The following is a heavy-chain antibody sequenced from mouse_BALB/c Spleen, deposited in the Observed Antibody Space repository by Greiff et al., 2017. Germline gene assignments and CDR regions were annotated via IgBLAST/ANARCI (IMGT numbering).Heavy chain of an antibody. CDR1: GYTFTSYW. Sequence: LQQPGAELVKPGASVKLSCKASGYTFTSYWMHWVKQRHGQGLEWIGNIYPGSGSTNYDEKFKSKGTLTVDTSSSTAYMHLSSLTSEDSAVYYCTRWAYGNYYFDYWGQGTTLTVSS. CDR2: IYPGSGST. D-gene: IGHD2-1*01. V-gene: IGHV1S22*01. J-gene: IGHJ2*01. CDR3: TRWAYGNYYFDY.